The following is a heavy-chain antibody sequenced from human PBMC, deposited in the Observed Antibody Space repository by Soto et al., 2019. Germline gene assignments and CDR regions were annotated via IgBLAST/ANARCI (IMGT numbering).Heavy chain of an antibody. CDR2: ISYTVDA. CDR3: VGSLMSRAMESFDY. CDR1: AGSISRYY. J-gene: IGHJ4*02. V-gene: IGHV4-59*01. Sequence: HVQLQESGPGLVKPSEPLSLTCSVSAGSISRYYWGWVRQSPGEGLEWIAHISYTVDASYNPSLKRRVTISLDTYKNQIALSLMSVTAADTAVYYCVGSLMSRAMESFDYWGQGTLVTVTS. D-gene: IGHD5-18*01.